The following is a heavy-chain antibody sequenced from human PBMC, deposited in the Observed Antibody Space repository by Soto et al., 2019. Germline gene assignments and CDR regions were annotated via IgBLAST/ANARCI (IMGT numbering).Heavy chain of an antibody. CDR1: GFAFNNYG. V-gene: IGHV3-21*01. J-gene: IGHJ4*02. Sequence: GGSLRLSCTVSGFAFNNYGINWVRHAPGKGLEWVSSISKSDYTYYSDSVKGRFTISRDNAKNSVSLQMNTLRVEDTAVYYCAREDSIIIPAVSDFWGQGTLVTVSS. D-gene: IGHD2-2*01. CDR2: ISKSDYT. CDR3: AREDSIIIPAVSDF.